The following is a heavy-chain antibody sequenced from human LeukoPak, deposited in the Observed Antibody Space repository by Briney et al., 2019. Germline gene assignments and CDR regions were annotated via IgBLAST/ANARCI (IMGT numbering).Heavy chain of an antibody. J-gene: IGHJ4*02. Sequence: GGSLRLSCAASGFALSDYALSWVRQAPGKGLEWMVHIKEYEGDFYLDSVRGRFTASRDNALNSVYLQMNSLRADDTAVYYCARWRGAQSEFDYWGQGALVTVSS. V-gene: IGHV3-7*01. CDR2: IKEYEGD. D-gene: IGHD1-26*01. CDR3: ARWRGAQSEFDY. CDR1: GFALSDYA.